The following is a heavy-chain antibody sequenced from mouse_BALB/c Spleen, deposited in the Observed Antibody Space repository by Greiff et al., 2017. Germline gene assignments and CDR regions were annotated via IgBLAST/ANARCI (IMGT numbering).Heavy chain of an antibody. CDR2: IYPYNGGT. CDR1: GYTFTDYN. J-gene: IGHJ1*01. D-gene: IGHD1-1*01. CDR3: ARGLYYGSSYGYFDV. V-gene: IGHV1S29*02. Sequence: VQLKQSGPELVKPGASVKISCKASGYTFTDYNMHWVKQSHGKSLEWIGYIYPYNGGTGYNQKFKSKATLTVDNSSSTAYMELRSLTSEDSAVYYCARGLYYGSSYGYFDVWGAGTTVTVSS.